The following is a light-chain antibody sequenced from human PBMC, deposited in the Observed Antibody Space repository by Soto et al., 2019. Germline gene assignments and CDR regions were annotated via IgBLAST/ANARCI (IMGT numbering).Light chain of an antibody. CDR3: LQKYFYPCT. CDR2: PAS. V-gene: IGKV1-6*01. Sequence: AIQMTQSPSSLSASVGDRVTITCRASQGIRNDLDWFQQKPGKAPKLLLYPASNLQSGFPARFSGSGSGTDFTLTISSLQPEDFATYYCLQKYFYPCTFGPGTKVDI. J-gene: IGKJ3*01. CDR1: QGIRND.